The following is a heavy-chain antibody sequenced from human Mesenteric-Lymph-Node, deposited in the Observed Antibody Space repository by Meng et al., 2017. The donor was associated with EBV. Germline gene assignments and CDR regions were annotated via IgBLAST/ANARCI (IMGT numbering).Heavy chain of an antibody. Sequence: QVQLVQSGAEVKKPGASLKVSCKASGYTFTNYDINWVRQATGQGLEWMGWMNPNSGNTGSTQKFQGRVTMTRDTSMGTAYMELSSLRSEDTAVYYCARVNGDPDYWGQGTLVTVSS. CDR3: ARVNGDPDY. D-gene: IGHD4-17*01. CDR2: MNPNSGNT. J-gene: IGHJ4*02. CDR1: GYTFTNYD. V-gene: IGHV1-8*01.